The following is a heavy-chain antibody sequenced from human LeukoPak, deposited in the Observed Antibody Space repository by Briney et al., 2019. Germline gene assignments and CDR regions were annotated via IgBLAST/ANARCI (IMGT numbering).Heavy chain of an antibody. CDR2: IYTSGIT. D-gene: IGHD1-26*01. CDR3: AREDAGGTYSFDY. V-gene: IGHV3-66*01. CDR1: GFIVSSNF. J-gene: IGHJ4*02. Sequence: GGSLRLSCAVSGFIVSSNFMSWVRQAPGKGPEWVSVIYTSGITYYADSVRGRFTISRDNSKNTLYPQMDSLTAEDTAVYYCAREDAGGTYSFDYWGQGTLVTVSS.